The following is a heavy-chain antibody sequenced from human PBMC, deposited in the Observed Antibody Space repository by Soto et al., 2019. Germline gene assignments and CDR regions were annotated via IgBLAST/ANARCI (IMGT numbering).Heavy chain of an antibody. CDR2: INPSGGST. CDR1: GYSFSSYY. V-gene: IGHV1-46*01. CDR3: ARVSEGHDFRSGYHTGSYYYYYGMDV. D-gene: IGHD3-3*01. Sequence: XSVKVSCNASGYSFSSYYMHWVRQAPGQGLEWMGIINPSGGSTSYAQKFQCRVTMTRDTSTSTVYMELSSLRSEDTAVYYCARVSEGHDFRSGYHTGSYYYYYGMDVCGQRTTVTVSS. J-gene: IGHJ6*02.